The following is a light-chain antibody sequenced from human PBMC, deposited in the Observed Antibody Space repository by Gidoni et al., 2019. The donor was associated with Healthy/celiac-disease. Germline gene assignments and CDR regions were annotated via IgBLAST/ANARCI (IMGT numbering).Light chain of an antibody. CDR1: QSISSC. J-gene: IGKJ4*01. CDR3: QQSYSTPPT. V-gene: IGKV1-39*01. Sequence: DSQMKQSPSSLSASVGERVTITCRASQSISSCLNWYQQKPGKAPKLLIYAASSLQSGVPSRFSGSGSGTDFTLTISSLQPEDFATYYCQQSYSTPPTFGGGTKVEIK. CDR2: AAS.